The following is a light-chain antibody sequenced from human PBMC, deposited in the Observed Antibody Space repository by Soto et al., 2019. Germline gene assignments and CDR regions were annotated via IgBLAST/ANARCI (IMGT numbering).Light chain of an antibody. CDR2: GAS. CDR3: QQSDSFPIP. CDR1: QDVGKW. V-gene: IGKV1-12*01. Sequence: DIQMTQSPPSVSASVGDRVTITCRASQDVGKWLAWYQQKPGKAPTLLIHGASSLQSGVPPRYSGSGYGTDFTLTISSLQPEDFATYYCQQSDSFPIPFGQGTRLDI. J-gene: IGKJ5*01.